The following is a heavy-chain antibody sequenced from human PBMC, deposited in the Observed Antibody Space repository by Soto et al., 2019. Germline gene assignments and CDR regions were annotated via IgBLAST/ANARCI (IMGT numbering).Heavy chain of an antibody. J-gene: IGHJ4*02. CDR1: GLTFSSYW. CDR2: INQDGSKS. D-gene: IGHD1-1*01. V-gene: IGHV3-7*01. Sequence: GGSLRLSCVVSGLTFSSYWSSWVRQAPGKGLEWVADINQDGSKSYYADSVKGRFTISRDNAKNTVYLQMNSLRSEDTAVYYCAKEGPRAVPGTGMDYWGQGTLVTVSS. CDR3: AKEGPRAVPGTGMDY.